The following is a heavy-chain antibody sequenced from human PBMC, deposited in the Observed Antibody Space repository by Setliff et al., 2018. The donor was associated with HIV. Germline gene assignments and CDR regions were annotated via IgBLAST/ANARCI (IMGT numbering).Heavy chain of an antibody. J-gene: IGHJ4*02. CDR1: GVSVGSGDYY. Sequence: PSETLSLTCSVSGVSVGSGDYYWHWIRQHPEKALEWIGYIFHSGDTYYNPSLKSRISMSVDTSKNQFSLELTPLTAADTAVYYCATRPRIAARPFDYWGQGMLVTVSS. V-gene: IGHV4-31*03. CDR2: IFHSGDT. D-gene: IGHD6-6*01. CDR3: ATRPRIAARPFDY.